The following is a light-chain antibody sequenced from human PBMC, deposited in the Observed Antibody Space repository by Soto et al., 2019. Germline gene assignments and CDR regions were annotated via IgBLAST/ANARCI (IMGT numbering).Light chain of an antibody. V-gene: IGKV1-39*01. CDR1: QSIATY. CDR2: AAS. J-gene: IGKJ4*01. Sequence: DIQMTQSPSSLSASVGDRVTITCRASQSIATYLNWYQQKPGTAPYLLIFAASSLQSGVPSRFSGSGSGTDFTLTISSLQPEDFATYYSEQSLRTPPTVGGGTKVEFK. CDR3: EQSLRTPPT.